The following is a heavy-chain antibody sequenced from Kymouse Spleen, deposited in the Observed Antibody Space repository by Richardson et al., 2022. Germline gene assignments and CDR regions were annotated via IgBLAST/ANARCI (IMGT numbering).Heavy chain of an antibody. D-gene: IGHD6-6*01. V-gene: IGHV3-21*03. CDR2: ISSSSSYI. CDR3: ARGYSSSSTGFDY. Sequence: EVQLVESGGGLVKPGGSLRLSCAASGFTFSSYSMNWVRQAPGKGLEWVSSISSSSSYIYYADSVKGRFTISRDNAKNSLYLQMNSLRAEDTAVYYCARGYSSSSTGFDYWGQGTLVTVSS. J-gene: IGHJ4*02. CDR1: GFTFSSYS.